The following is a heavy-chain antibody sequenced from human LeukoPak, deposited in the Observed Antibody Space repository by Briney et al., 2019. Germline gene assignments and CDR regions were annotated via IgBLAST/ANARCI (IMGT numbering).Heavy chain of an antibody. CDR3: ARMDYASTQVGDDY. J-gene: IGHJ4*02. D-gene: IGHD4/OR15-4a*01. V-gene: IGHV3-23*01. Sequence: PGGSLRLSCAASGFSFSAYGMNWVRQAPGKGLEWVSAIGGSGATTYYADSVRGRFTISRDNSKNTMYLQMSSLRAEDTAVYYCARMDYASTQVGDDYWGQGTLVTVSS. CDR2: IGGSGATT. CDR1: GFSFSAYG.